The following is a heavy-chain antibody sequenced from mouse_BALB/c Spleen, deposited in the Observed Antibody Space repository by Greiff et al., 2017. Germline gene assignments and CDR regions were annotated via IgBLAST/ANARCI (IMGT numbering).Heavy chain of an antibody. J-gene: IGHJ4*01. Sequence: QVQLKESGAELMKPGASVKISCKATGYTFSSYWIEWVKQRPGHGLEWIGEILPGSGSTNYNEKFKGKATFTADTSSNTAYMQLSSLTSEDSAVYYCARAYDGYYGYYAMDYWGQGTSVTVSS. CDR2: ILPGSGST. D-gene: IGHD2-3*01. CDR1: GYTFSSYW. CDR3: ARAYDGYYGYYAMDY. V-gene: IGHV1-9*01.